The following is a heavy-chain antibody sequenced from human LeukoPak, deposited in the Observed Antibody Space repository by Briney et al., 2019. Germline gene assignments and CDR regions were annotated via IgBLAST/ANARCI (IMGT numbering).Heavy chain of an antibody. CDR2: IYSGGST. CDR3: VPPTMIGAY. Sequence: GGSLRLSCAASGFTASSNYMSWVRQAPGKGLEWVSVIYSGGSTYYADSVKGRFTISRDNSKNTLYLQMNSLRAEDTAVYYCVPPTMIGAYWGQGTLVTVSS. V-gene: IGHV3-66*01. J-gene: IGHJ4*02. CDR1: GFTASSNY. D-gene: IGHD3-22*01.